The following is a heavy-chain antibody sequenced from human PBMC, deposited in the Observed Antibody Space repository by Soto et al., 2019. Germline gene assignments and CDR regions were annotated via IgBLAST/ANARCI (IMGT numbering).Heavy chain of an antibody. J-gene: IGHJ6*03. CDR3: ARSAAPHYYYMDV. CDR1: SGSISSSNC. CDR2: IYHSGST. Sequence: SETLSLTCAVSSGSISSSNCWSWVRQPPGKGLEWIGEIYHSGSTNYNPSLKSRVTISVDKSKNQFSLKLSSVTAADTAVYYCARSAAPHYYYMDVRGKGATVTVSS. D-gene: IGHD6-25*01. V-gene: IGHV4-4*02.